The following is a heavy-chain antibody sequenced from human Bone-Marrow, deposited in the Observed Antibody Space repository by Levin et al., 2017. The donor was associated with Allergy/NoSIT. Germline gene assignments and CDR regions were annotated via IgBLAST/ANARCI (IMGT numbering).Heavy chain of an antibody. Sequence: GGSLRLSCVASGFTLSRSAMCWVRQAPGKGLQWVSVISGSGDTTYYADSVKGRFTISRDNSKNTLFLQMNSLRDEDTAVYFCAKESPNCGSGCYSLVDYWGQGTLVTVSS. CDR2: ISGSGDTT. J-gene: IGHJ4*02. CDR3: AKESPNCGSGCYSLVDY. CDR1: GFTLSRSA. V-gene: IGHV3-23*01. D-gene: IGHD2-21*01.